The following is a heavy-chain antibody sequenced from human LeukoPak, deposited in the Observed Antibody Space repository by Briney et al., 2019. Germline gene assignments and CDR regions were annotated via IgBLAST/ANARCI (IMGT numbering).Heavy chain of an antibody. CDR3: ARGPYSGYHFVDY. D-gene: IGHD5-12*01. CDR1: GFTFSSYG. Sequence: ESLRLSCAASGFTFSSYGMNWVRQAPGKGLEWVSSISSGSSYIYYADSVKGRFTISRDNAKNSLYLQMNSLRAEDTAMYYCARGPYSGYHFVDYWGQGTLVTVSS. J-gene: IGHJ4*02. CDR2: ISSGSSYI. V-gene: IGHV3-21*01.